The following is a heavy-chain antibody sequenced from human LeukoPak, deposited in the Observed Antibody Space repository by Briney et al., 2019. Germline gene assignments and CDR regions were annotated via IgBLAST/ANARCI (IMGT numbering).Heavy chain of an antibody. CDR2: IYYSGST. CDR3: ARVPLRSGTGFDY. Sequence: SETLSLTCTVSGGSISSSSYYWGWIRQPPGKGLEWIGSIYYSGSTNYDPSLKSRVTISRGTCKKKFSLKLSSVTAADTAVYYCARVPLRSGTGFDYWGQGTLVTVSS. V-gene: IGHV4-39*07. CDR1: GGSISSSSYY. D-gene: IGHD1-7*01. J-gene: IGHJ4*02.